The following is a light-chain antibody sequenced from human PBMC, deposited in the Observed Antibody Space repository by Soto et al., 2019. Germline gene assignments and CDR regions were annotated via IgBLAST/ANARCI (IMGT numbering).Light chain of an antibody. CDR3: QSYDSGLSGYV. J-gene: IGLJ1*01. CDR1: SSNIGAGYD. CDR2: GNN. V-gene: IGLV1-40*01. Sequence: QSALTQPPSVSGARGQRVTISCTGSSSNIGAGYDVHWYQQLPGTAPKLLIYGNNNRPSGVPDRFSGSKSGTSASLAITGLQAEDEADYYCQSYDSGLSGYVFGTGTKVTVL.